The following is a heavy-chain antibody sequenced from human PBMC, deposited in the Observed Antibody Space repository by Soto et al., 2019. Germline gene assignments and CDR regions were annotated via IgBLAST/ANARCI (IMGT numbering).Heavy chain of an antibody. CDR1: GFTFSSYW. V-gene: IGHV3-7*01. Sequence: EVQLVESGGGLVQPGGSLRLSCAASGFTFSSYWMSWVRQAPGKGLEWVANIKQDGSEKYYVDSVKGRFTISRDNAKNALYLQMNSLRAEDTAVYYCARETVYYYDLSYFDYWGQGTLVNVS. D-gene: IGHD3-22*01. CDR3: ARETVYYYDLSYFDY. CDR2: IKQDGSEK. J-gene: IGHJ4*02.